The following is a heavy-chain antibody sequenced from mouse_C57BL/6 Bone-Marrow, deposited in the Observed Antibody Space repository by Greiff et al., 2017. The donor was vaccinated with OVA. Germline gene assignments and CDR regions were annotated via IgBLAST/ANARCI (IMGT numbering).Heavy chain of an antibody. Sequence: EVKVVESGGGLVRPGGSLKLSCAASGFTFSSYAMSWVRQTPEKRLEWVATIGDGGSYTYYPDNVKGRFTISRDNAKNNLYLQMSHLKSEDTAMYYCARDSLLITTVVAFDYWGQGTTLTVSS. V-gene: IGHV5-4*01. D-gene: IGHD1-1*01. CDR3: ARDSLLITTVVAFDY. CDR1: GFTFSSYA. CDR2: IGDGGSYT. J-gene: IGHJ2*01.